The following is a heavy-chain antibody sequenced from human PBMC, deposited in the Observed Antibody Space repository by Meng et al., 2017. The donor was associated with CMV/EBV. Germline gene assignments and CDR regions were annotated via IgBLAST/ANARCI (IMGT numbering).Heavy chain of an antibody. CDR2: ISAYNGNT. Sequence: ASVKVSCKASGYTFTSYGINWVRQAPGQGLEWMGWISAYNGNTNYAQKLQGRVTMTTDTSTSTAYMELRSLRSDDTAVYYCARDSEKITYYYDSSGYSYSYWGQGTLVTVSS. CDR3: ARDSEKITYYYDSSGYSYSY. V-gene: IGHV1-18*01. D-gene: IGHD3-22*01. CDR1: GYTFTSYG. J-gene: IGHJ4*02.